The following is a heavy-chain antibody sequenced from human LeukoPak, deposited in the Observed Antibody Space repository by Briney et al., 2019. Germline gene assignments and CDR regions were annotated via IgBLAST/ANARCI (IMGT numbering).Heavy chain of an antibody. CDR3: TTDPTDESFDY. Sequence: GGSLRLSCAASGFTVSSNYMSWVRQAPGKGLEWVGRIKSKTDGGTTDYAAPVKGRFTISRDDSKNTLYLQMNSLKTEDTAAYYCTTDPTDESFDYWGQGTLVTVSS. CDR1: GFTVSSNY. D-gene: IGHD5-24*01. V-gene: IGHV3-15*01. J-gene: IGHJ4*02. CDR2: IKSKTDGGTT.